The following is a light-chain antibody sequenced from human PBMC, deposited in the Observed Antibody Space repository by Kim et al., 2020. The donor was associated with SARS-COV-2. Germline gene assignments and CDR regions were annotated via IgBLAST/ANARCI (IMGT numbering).Light chain of an antibody. CDR1: RLRSYY. CDR3: NSRDSKDNVV. J-gene: IGLJ2*01. CDR2: GKN. V-gene: IGLV3-19*01. Sequence: VAMGKTVRNTCQGDRLRSYYATWYQQEPGQATILVIYGKNNRPAGSPDRFSGSSSGNTASLTSTGTQAGDEDDYYCNSRDSKDNVVFGGGTQLTVL.